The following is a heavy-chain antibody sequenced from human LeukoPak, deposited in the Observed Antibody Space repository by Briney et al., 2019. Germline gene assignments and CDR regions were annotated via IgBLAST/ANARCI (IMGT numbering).Heavy chain of an antibody. Sequence: SETLSLTCTVSGGSISSYYWSWIRQPPGKGLEWIGYIYYSGSTYYNPSLKSRVTISVDTSKNQFSLKLSSLTAADTAMYYCAASSPTVPATFDYWGQGTLVTVSS. CDR3: AASSPTVPATFDY. D-gene: IGHD4-11*01. CDR2: IYYSGST. V-gene: IGHV4-59*04. CDR1: GGSISSYY. J-gene: IGHJ4*02.